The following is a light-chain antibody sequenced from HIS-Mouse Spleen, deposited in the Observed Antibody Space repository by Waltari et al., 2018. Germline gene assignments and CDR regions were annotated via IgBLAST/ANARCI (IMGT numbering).Light chain of an antibody. CDR2: DVS. CDR1: SRAVGGYTY. V-gene: IGLV2-11*01. Sequence: QSALTQPRSVSGSPGQSVTISCPGTSRAVGGYTYVSWYQQHPGKAPKLMIYDVSKRPSGVPDRFSGSKSGNTASLTISGLQAEDEADYYCCSYAGSYSYVFGTGTKVTVL. CDR3: CSYAGSYSYV. J-gene: IGLJ1*01.